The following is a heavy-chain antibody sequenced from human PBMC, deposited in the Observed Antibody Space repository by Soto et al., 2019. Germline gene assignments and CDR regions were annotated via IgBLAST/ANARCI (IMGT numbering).Heavy chain of an antibody. Sequence: SETQSLTYAVYGGSFSGYYGSWIRQPPGKGLEWIGEINHSGSTNYNPSLKSRVTISVDTSKNQFSLKLSSVTAADTAVYYCASAPRITMVRGVPYYYYGMDVWGQGTTVTVSS. CDR1: GGSFSGYY. D-gene: IGHD3-10*01. V-gene: IGHV4-34*01. CDR2: INHSGST. J-gene: IGHJ6*02. CDR3: ASAPRITMVRGVPYYYYGMDV.